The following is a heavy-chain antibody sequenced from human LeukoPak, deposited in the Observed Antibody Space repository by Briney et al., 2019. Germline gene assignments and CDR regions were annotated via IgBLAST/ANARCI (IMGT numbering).Heavy chain of an antibody. CDR1: GGTFSSYA. Sequence: SVKVSCKASGGTFSSYAISWVRQAPGQGLEWMGRIIPILGIANYAQKFQGRVTITADKSTSTAYTELSSLRSEDTAVYYCARDRYSSGWTDYYYYYGMDVWGQGTTVTVSS. D-gene: IGHD6-19*01. CDR3: ARDRYSSGWTDYYYYYGMDV. V-gene: IGHV1-69*04. CDR2: IIPILGIA. J-gene: IGHJ6*02.